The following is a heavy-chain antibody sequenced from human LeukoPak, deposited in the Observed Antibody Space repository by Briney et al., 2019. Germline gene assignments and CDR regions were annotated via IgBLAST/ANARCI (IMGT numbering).Heavy chain of an antibody. CDR1: GGSVSRGGYY. Sequence: SETLSLTCTVSGGSVSRGGYYWNWIRQPPGQGLEWIGGIHRAGRTRYNPSLKSRVTMSMDYSKNQFSLSVTSVTAADTAIYYCGKTDIYFNPIDYWGPGSLVTVSS. V-gene: IGHV4-39*07. CDR3: GKTDIYFNPIDY. D-gene: IGHD3-9*01. CDR2: IHRAGRT. J-gene: IGHJ4*02.